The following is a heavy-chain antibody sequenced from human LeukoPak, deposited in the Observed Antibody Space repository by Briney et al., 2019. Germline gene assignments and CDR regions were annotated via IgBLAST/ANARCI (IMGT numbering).Heavy chain of an antibody. V-gene: IGHV4-39*07. J-gene: IGHJ4*02. CDR3: ARDLVGATDY. CDR2: IYYSGST. D-gene: IGHD1-26*01. Sequence: NTSETLSLTCTVSGGSISSSSYYWDWIRQPPGKGLEWIGSIYYSGSTYYNPSLKSRVTISVDTSKNQFSLKLSSVTAADTAVYYCARDLVGATDYWGQGTLVTVSS. CDR1: GGSISSSSYY.